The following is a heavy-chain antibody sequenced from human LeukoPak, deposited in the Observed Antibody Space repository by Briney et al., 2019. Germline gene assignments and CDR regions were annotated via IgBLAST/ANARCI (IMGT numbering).Heavy chain of an antibody. CDR3: ARDVSYYDFWSGTHNWFDP. V-gene: IGHV6-1*01. D-gene: IGHD3-3*01. Sequence: SQTLSLTCAISGDSVSSNSAAWNWIRQSPSRGLEWLGRTYYRSKWYNDYAVSVKSRITIDPDTSKNQFSLQLNSVTPEDTAVYYCARDVSYYDFWSGTHNWFDPWGQGTLVTVSS. J-gene: IGHJ5*02. CDR1: GDSVSSNSAA. CDR2: TYYRSKWYN.